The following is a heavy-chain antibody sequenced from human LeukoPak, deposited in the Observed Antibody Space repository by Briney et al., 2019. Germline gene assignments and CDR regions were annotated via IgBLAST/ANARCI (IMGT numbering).Heavy chain of an antibody. D-gene: IGHD2-21*02. CDR2: INPNSGGT. V-gene: IGHV1-2*02. CDR3: ARNPIYCGGDCYLGP. Sequence: ASVKVSCKASGYTFTGYYMHWVRQAPGQGLEWMGWINPNSGGTNYAQKFQGRVTMTRDTSISTAYMELSRLRSDDTAAYYCARNPIYCGGDCYLGPWGQGTLVTVSS. J-gene: IGHJ5*02. CDR1: GYTFTGYY.